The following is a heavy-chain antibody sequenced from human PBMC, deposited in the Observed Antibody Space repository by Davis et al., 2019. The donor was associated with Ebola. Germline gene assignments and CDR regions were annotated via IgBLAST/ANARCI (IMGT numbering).Heavy chain of an antibody. CDR2: IKEDGSEK. Sequence: GGSLRLSCAASGFTFRTYSMNWVRRAPGKGLEWVAKIKEDGSEKYYVDSVKGRFIISRDNAKNSLYLQMNSLRVEDTAVYYCARVWSYRSTAFDIWGQGTMVTVSS. CDR3: ARVWSYRSTAFDI. J-gene: IGHJ3*02. V-gene: IGHV3-7*03. CDR1: GFTFRTYS. D-gene: IGHD3-16*02.